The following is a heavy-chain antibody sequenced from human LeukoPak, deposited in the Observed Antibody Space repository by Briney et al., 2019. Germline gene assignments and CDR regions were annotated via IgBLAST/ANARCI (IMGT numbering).Heavy chain of an antibody. CDR2: ISSSTGTI. Sequence: GGSLRLSCAASGFTFSSYSMNWVRQAPGKGLEWVSYISSSTGTIYYADSVKGRFTISRDSAKNSLYLQMDSLRDDDTAVYYCARARTGDYWGQGTLVTVSS. CDR1: GFTFSSYS. J-gene: IGHJ4*02. CDR3: ARARTGDY. V-gene: IGHV3-48*02. D-gene: IGHD1-14*01.